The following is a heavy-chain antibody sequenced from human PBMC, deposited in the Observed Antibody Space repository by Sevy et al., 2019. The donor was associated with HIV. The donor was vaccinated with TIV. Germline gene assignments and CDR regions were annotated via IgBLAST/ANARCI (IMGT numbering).Heavy chain of an antibody. J-gene: IGHJ5*02. D-gene: IGHD3-10*01. CDR1: GGSFSGYY. Sequence: SETLSLTCAVYGGSFSGYYWSWIRQPPGKGLEWIGEINHRGSTNYNPSLKSRVTISVDTSKNQFSLKLSSVTAADTAVYYCARVDYYGSGSYNWFDPWGQGTLVTVSS. CDR2: INHRGST. CDR3: ARVDYYGSGSYNWFDP. V-gene: IGHV4-34*01.